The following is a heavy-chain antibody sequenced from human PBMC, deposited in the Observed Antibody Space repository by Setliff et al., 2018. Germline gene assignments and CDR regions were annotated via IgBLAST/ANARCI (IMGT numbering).Heavy chain of an antibody. J-gene: IGHJ3*02. V-gene: IGHV4-34*01. CDR3: ARSEMATTSFDI. CDR2: INHSGST. CDR1: GGSFSTYY. D-gene: IGHD1-1*01. Sequence: PSETLSLTCAVYGGSFSTYYWIWIRQPPGKGLEWIGEINHSGSTNYNPSLKSRVTISVDTSKNQFSLKLSSVTAADTAVYFCARSEMATTSFDIWGQGTMVTVSS.